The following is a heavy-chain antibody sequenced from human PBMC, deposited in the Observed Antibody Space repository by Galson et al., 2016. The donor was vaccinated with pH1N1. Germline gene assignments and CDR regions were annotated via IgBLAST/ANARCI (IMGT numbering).Heavy chain of an antibody. CDR3: IRDLGRLRDL. Sequence: SVKVSCKASGYIFTRDYFHWVRQAPGQGLEWMGVIDPSNGGTTFAQKFQGLVTMTRDTSTSTVYMELSGLKSDDTAVYYCIRDLGRLRDLWGQGTLVTVSS. D-gene: IGHD7-27*01. CDR2: IDPSNGGT. CDR1: GYIFTRDY. J-gene: IGHJ1*01. V-gene: IGHV1-46*03.